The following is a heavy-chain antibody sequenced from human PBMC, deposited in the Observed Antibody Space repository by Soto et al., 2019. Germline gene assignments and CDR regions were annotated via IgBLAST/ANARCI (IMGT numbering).Heavy chain of an antibody. CDR3: APWFGAFDY. Sequence: QVQLVESGGGVVQPGRSLRLSCAASGFTFSSYGMHWVRQAPGKGLEWGAVISYDGSTKYYADSVKGRFTISRDNSKNPLYPPMTGPRAEDTAVYSCAPWFGAFDYWGQGTLVTVSS. V-gene: IGHV3-30*03. J-gene: IGHJ4*02. CDR1: GFTFSSYG. CDR2: ISYDGSTK. D-gene: IGHD3-10*01.